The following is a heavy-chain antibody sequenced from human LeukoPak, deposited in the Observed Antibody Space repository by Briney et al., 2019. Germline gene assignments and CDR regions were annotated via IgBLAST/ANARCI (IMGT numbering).Heavy chain of an antibody. Sequence: SETLSLTCAVSGYPISNNNWWGWIRQSPGKGLEWIGYIYYSGSTQYNPSLKSRVTMSVDTSKNQFALKLRSVTAVDTALYYCARKSGTMADAFDIWGQGTMVTVSS. D-gene: IGHD1-1*01. V-gene: IGHV4-28*01. J-gene: IGHJ3*02. CDR3: ARKSGTMADAFDI. CDR2: IYYSGST. CDR1: GYPISNNNW.